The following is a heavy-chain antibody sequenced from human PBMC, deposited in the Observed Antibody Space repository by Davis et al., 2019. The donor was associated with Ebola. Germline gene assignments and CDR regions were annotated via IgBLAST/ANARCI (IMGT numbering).Heavy chain of an antibody. CDR3: ARGGSTGVGRAFDI. CDR1: GYSFTSYW. J-gene: IGHJ3*02. V-gene: IGHV5-51*01. Sequence: GESLKISCMGSGYSFTSYWIGWVRQMPGRGLEWMGITRCSPSFQGQVTISADKSTTTAYLQWSSLKASDTAMYYCARGGSTGVGRAFDIWGQGTMVIVSS. CDR2: T. D-gene: IGHD1-1*01.